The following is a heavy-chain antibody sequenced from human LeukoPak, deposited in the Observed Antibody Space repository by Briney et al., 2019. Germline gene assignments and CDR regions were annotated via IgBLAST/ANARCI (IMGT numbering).Heavy chain of an antibody. J-gene: IGHJ4*02. D-gene: IGHD4-23*01. CDR3: ARDYYGGNPGYYFDY. CDR2: IYFSGST. CDR1: GGPISSGGYY. Sequence: SQTLSLTCTVSGGPISSGGYYWSWIRQHPGKGLEWIGCIYFSGSTYYNPSLKSRVTISVDTSKNQFSLQLSSVTAADTAVYYCARDYYGGNPGYYFDYWGQGTLVTVSS. V-gene: IGHV4-31*03.